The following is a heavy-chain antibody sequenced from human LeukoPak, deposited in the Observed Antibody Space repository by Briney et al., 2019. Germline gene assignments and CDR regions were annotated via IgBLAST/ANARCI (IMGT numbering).Heavy chain of an antibody. CDR3: TTLPTASTVYFQH. J-gene: IGHJ1*01. CDR1: GFTFSNAW. CDR2: IKSKTDGGTT. D-gene: IGHD2-2*01. V-gene: IGHV3-15*01. Sequence: GGSLRLSCAASGFTFSNAWMSWVRQAPGKGLEWVGRIKSKTDGGTTDYAAPVKGRFTISRDDSKNTLYLQMNSLKTEDTAVYYCTTLPTASTVYFQHWGQGTLVTVSS.